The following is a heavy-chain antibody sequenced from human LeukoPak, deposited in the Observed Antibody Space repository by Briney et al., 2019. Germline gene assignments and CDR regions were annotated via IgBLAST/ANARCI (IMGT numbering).Heavy chain of an antibody. V-gene: IGHV3-20*04. CDR1: GFTFDDYG. CDR3: ARVGVVGCLDY. D-gene: IGHD3-3*01. J-gene: IGHJ4*02. CDR2: INWNGGST. Sequence: GGSLRLSCAASGFTFDDYGMSWVRQAPGKGLEWVSGINWNGGSTGYADSVRGRFTISRDNAKNSLYLQMNSLRAEDAALYYCARVGVVGCLDYWGQGTLVTVSS.